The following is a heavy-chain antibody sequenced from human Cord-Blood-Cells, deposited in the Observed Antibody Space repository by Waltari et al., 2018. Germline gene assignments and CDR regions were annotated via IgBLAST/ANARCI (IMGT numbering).Heavy chain of an antibody. CDR3: ARGTNYYYYGMDV. Sequence: QLQLVQSAAEAKKPGSPVKVSCKASGGTFSSYAISCVRQAPGQGLEWMGGIIPIFGTANYAQKFQGRVTITADESTSTAYMELSSLRSEDTAVYYCARGTNYYYYGMDVWGQGTTVTVSS. CDR2: IIPIFGTA. J-gene: IGHJ6*02. CDR1: GGTFSSYA. V-gene: IGHV1-69*01.